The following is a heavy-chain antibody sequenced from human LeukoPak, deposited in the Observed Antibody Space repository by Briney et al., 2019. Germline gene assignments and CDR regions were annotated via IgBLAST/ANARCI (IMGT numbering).Heavy chain of an antibody. CDR2: IHISGST. CDR3: AKSAAGMRGFDF. CDR1: GGSISSGSYY. V-gene: IGHV4-61*02. D-gene: IGHD6-13*01. Sequence: PSQTLFLTCTVSGGSISSGSYYWSWIRQPAGKGLEWLGRIHISGSTNYNPSLKSRVTISIDTSKNQFSLQLSSVTAADTAVYYCAKSAAGMRGFDFWGQGTLVTVSS. J-gene: IGHJ4*02.